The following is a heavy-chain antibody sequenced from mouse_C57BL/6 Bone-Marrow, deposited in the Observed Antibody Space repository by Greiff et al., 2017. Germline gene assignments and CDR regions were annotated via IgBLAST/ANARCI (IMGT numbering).Heavy chain of an antibody. Sequence: EVKLVESGGGLVKPGGSLKLSCAASGFTFSDYGMHWVRQAPEKGLEWVAYISSGSSTIYSADTVKGRVTISRDNAKNTLFLHMNSLRSEDTAMYYCAREGDFDYWGQGTTLTVSS. J-gene: IGHJ2*01. V-gene: IGHV5-17*01. CDR1: GFTFSDYG. CDR3: AREGDFDY. CDR2: ISSGSSTI.